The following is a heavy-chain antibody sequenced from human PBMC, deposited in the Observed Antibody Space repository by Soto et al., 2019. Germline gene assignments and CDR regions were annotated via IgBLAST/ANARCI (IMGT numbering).Heavy chain of an antibody. D-gene: IGHD3-9*01. CDR3: AHLYDKIYVFDM. Sequence: QITLKESGPTLVKPTQTLTLTCTFSGFSLSTRGVGVGWIRQPPGKALEWLALIFRDDDKRYSPSLKSRLTITGDTSKNQVVLTMTNMDPMDTATYYCAHLYDKIYVFDMWGQGTMVTVSS. CDR1: GFSLSTRGVG. J-gene: IGHJ3*02. V-gene: IGHV2-5*02. CDR2: IFRDDDK.